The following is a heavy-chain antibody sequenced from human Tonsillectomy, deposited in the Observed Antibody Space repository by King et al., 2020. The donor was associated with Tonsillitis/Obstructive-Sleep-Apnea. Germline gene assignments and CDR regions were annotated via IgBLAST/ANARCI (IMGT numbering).Heavy chain of an antibody. Sequence: VQLVESGAEVKKPGESLKISCKSSGYSFTSYWIAWVRQMPGKGLQWMGIIYPGDSDTRYSPSFQGQVTISADKSINTAYLQWSSLKASDTAMYYCARLEVGVVPGGIPPGKNWFDPWGQGTLVTVSS. CDR1: GYSFTSYW. CDR3: ARLEVGVVPGGIPPGKNWFDP. D-gene: IGHD2-2*01. CDR2: IYPGDSDT. J-gene: IGHJ5*02. V-gene: IGHV5-51*03.